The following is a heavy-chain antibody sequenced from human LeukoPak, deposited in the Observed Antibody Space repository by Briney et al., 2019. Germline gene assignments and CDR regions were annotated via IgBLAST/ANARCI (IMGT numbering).Heavy chain of an antibody. Sequence: PGGSLRLSCAASEFSVGSNYMNWVRQAPGKGLEWVSLTYSGGSMYYADSVKGRFTISRDNSKNTLYLRMNSLRAEDTAVYYCAKQGRDWLRDYYYYMDVWGKGTTVTISS. CDR2: TYSGGSM. V-gene: IGHV3-66*04. D-gene: IGHD3-9*01. CDR1: EFSVGSNY. CDR3: AKQGRDWLRDYYYYMDV. J-gene: IGHJ6*03.